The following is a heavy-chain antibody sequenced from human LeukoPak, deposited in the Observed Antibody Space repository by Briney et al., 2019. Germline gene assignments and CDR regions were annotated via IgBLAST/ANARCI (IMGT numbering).Heavy chain of an antibody. J-gene: IGHJ4*02. CDR1: GFTFNNYA. V-gene: IGHV3-33*01. CDR3: AREARGTYCTIGSCYLGD. Sequence: GGSLRLSCAASGFTFNNYAMHWVRQAPGKGLEWVALIWSDGSNKYNADYVKGRFTISRDNSKNTLYLQMNSLTAEDTAVYYCAREARGTYCTIGSCYLGDWGQGTLVTVSS. CDR2: IWSDGSNK. D-gene: IGHD2-15*01.